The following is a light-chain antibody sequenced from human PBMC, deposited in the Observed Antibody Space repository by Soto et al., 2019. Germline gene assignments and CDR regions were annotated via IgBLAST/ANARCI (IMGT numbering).Light chain of an antibody. V-gene: IGLV2-14*03. CDR2: DVS. CDR3: SSYTSSSNLLV. CDR1: SSDVGTYKY. J-gene: IGLJ1*01. Sequence: QSVLTQPASVSGSPGQSITISCTGTSSDVGTYKYVSWYQQHPGKAPKLMIYDVSNRPSGVSNRFSGSKSGNTASLTISGLQAEDEADYFCSSYTSSSNLLVFGTGTKVTVL.